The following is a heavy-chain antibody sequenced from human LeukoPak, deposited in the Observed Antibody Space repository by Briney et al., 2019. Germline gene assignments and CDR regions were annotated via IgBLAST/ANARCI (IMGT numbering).Heavy chain of an antibody. Sequence: PGGSLRLSCAASGFVFSDYSMNWVRQAPGKGLEWVANIRGSGSGLGSGNYYADSVKGRFTISRDNAKTSLYLQINSLRAEDTAFYYCARDDNWGFDYWGQGALVTVSS. D-gene: IGHD7-27*01. CDR1: GFVFSDYS. CDR2: IRGSGSGLGSGN. J-gene: IGHJ4*02. CDR3: ARDDNWGFDY. V-gene: IGHV3-48*04.